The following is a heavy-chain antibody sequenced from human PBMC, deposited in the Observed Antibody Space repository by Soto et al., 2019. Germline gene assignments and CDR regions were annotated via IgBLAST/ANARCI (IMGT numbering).Heavy chain of an antibody. D-gene: IGHD3-16*01. J-gene: IGHJ4*02. CDR1: GGSFSGYY. CDR2: INHSGST. V-gene: IGHV4-34*01. Sequence: PSETLSLTCAVYGGSFSGYYWSWIRQPPGKGLEWIGEINHSGSTNYNPSLKSRVTISVDTSKNQFSLKLSSVTAADTAVYYCARASLQSYIWGSYPPNPQKYYFDYWGQGTLVTVSS. CDR3: ARASLQSYIWGSYPPNPQKYYFDY.